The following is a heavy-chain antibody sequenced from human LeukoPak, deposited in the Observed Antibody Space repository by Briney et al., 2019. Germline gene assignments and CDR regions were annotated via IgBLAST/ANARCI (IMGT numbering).Heavy chain of an antibody. CDR3: ARVDGSYGYYYYYMDV. V-gene: IGHV1-46*01. J-gene: IGHJ6*03. CDR2: INPSGGDT. Sequence: GASVKVSCKASGYILSSYNMHWVRQAPGQGLEWLGIINPSGGDTKYAQKFQGRVTLTRDKSTSTVYMELSSLTSDDTAVYYCARVDGSYGYYYYYMDVWGKGTTVTVSS. D-gene: IGHD1-26*01. CDR1: GYILSSYN.